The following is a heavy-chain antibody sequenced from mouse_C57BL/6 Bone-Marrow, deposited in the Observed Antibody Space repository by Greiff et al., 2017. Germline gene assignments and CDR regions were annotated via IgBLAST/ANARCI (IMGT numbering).Heavy chain of an antibody. V-gene: IGHV14-2*01. D-gene: IGHD1-1*01. J-gene: IGHJ2*01. CDR2: IDPGDGET. CDR1: GFTIKDYY. CDR3: TRSLIYCGTDY. Sequence: EVQLQESGAELVKPGASVKLSCTASGFTIKDYYIHWVKQRPEQGLEWIGRIDPGDGETKYAPKFKDKATITADTSSNTAYLQLSSLTSEDTAVYYGTRSLIYCGTDYWGQGTTPTVSS.